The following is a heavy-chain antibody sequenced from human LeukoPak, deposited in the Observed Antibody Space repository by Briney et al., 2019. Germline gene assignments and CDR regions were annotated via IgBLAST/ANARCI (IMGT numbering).Heavy chain of an antibody. V-gene: IGHV1-2*02. J-gene: IGHJ4*02. D-gene: IGHD1-1*01. CDR1: GYTFSGYY. CDR2: INSDSGAT. Sequence: GASVKVSCKASGYTFSGYYMFWVRQAPGQGLEWMGWINSDSGATNYAQKFQGRVTMTRDTSISTAYMELSSLRSDDTGVYYCAADTTGTTFFDYWGQGTLVTVSS. CDR3: AADTTGTTFFDY.